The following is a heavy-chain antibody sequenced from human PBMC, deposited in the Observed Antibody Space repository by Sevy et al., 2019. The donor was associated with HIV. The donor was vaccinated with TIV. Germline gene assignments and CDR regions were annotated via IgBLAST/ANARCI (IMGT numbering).Heavy chain of an antibody. D-gene: IGHD3-10*01. CDR2: ISGSGETT. Sequence: LSLTCAASGFTFSNYAMSWVRQAPGKGLEWVSVISGSGETTYYADTVKGRFTISRDNSKNTLYLQMNSLRTEDTAVYYCAKGKSRTMVRGVIITSYWGQGTLVTVSS. J-gene: IGHJ4*02. CDR1: GFTFSNYA. CDR3: AKGKSRTMVRGVIITSY. V-gene: IGHV3-23*01.